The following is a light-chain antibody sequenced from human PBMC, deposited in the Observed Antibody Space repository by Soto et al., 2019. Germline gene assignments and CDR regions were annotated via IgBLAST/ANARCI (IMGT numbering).Light chain of an antibody. CDR2: DAS. CDR3: QQYNSYPWT. CDR1: QSISSW. Sequence: DIQMTQSPSTLSASVGDRVTITCRASQSISSWLVWYQQKPGKAPKLLIYDASSLESGVPSRFSGSGSGTEFTLTISSLQPDDFETYYCQQYNSYPWTFGQGTKVDIK. V-gene: IGKV1-5*01. J-gene: IGKJ1*01.